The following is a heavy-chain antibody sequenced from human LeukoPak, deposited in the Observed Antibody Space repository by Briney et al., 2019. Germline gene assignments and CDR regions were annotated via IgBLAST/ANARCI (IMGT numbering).Heavy chain of an antibody. J-gene: IGHJ2*01. Sequence: SETLSLTCTVSGGSISTSNYYWGWIRQPPGKGLEWIGSIYYSGSTYYNPSLKSRVTISVDTSKNQFSLKLSSVTAADTAVYYCARSNYYGSEYWYFDLWGRGTLVTVSS. D-gene: IGHD3-10*01. CDR3: ARSNYYGSEYWYFDL. V-gene: IGHV4-39*07. CDR1: GGSISTSNYY. CDR2: IYYSGST.